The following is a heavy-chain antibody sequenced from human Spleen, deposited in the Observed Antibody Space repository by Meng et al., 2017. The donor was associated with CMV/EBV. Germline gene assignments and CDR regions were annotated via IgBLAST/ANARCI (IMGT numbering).Heavy chain of an antibody. CDR3: ATLPGIAVAGPTIDY. CDR2: INWNGGST. Sequence: GGSLRLSCEASGFRFDDYGMTWVRQAPGKGLEWVSGINWNGGSTGYADSVRGRFIISRDNVRKSLYLQMNSLRAEDTAVYYCATLPGIAVAGPTIDYWGQGTLVTVSS. CDR1: GFRFDDYG. D-gene: IGHD6-19*01. V-gene: IGHV3-20*04. J-gene: IGHJ4*02.